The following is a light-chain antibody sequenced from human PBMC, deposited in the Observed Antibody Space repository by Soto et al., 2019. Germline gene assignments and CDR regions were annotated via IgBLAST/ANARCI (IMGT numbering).Light chain of an antibody. J-gene: IGKJ1*01. CDR1: QSVSSSY. V-gene: IGKV3-20*01. Sequence: ELVLTQSPGTLSLSPGERATLSCGASQSVSSSYFAWYQQKPGQAPRLLIYAASSRATGVPDRFSGSGSGTDFTLTISSLQSEDLAVYYCQQYNDWPRTFGPGTKVELK. CDR3: QQYNDWPRT. CDR2: AAS.